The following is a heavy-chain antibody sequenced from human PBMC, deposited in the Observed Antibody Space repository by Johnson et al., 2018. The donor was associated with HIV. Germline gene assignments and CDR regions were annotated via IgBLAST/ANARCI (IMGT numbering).Heavy chain of an antibody. CDR2: ISYDGSDK. D-gene: IGHD5-24*01. V-gene: IGHV3-30*04. Sequence: QVQLVESGGGVVQPGRSLRLSCAASGFTFSSYAMHWVRQAPAKGLEWVAVISYDGSDKYYADSVKDRFTISRDNAKNSLHLQMNSLRAEDTAVYYCARFGDMATSFHGFDIWGQGTMVTVSS. CDR1: GFTFSSYA. CDR3: ARFGDMATSFHGFDI. J-gene: IGHJ3*02.